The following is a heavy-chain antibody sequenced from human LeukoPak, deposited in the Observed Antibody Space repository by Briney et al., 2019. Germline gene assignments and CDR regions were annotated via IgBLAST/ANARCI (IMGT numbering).Heavy chain of an antibody. CDR1: GLLLSDSW. CDR2: IHEDAGEK. CDR3: ARHLAVTGTLTQYYYYYDMDV. D-gene: IGHD6-19*01. V-gene: IGHV3-7*05. Sequence: GGSLRLSCAASGLLLSDSWMTWLRQTRGKGLQWVASIHEDAGEKQYVESVRGRFAIARDNAKNSLYLQMNSLRVEDTAVYYCARHLAVTGTLTQYYYYYDMDVWGQETTVTVSS. J-gene: IGHJ6*02.